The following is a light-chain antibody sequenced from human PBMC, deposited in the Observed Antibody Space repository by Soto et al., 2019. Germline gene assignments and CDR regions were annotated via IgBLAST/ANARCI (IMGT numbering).Light chain of an antibody. CDR1: QSVSSSY. V-gene: IGKV3-20*01. CDR2: GAS. J-gene: IGKJ5*01. CDR3: QQYGSSPPIT. Sequence: EIVLTQSPGTLSLSPGERATLSCRASQSVSSSYLAWYQQKPGQAPRLLIYGASSRATGIPDRFSGSVSGTDFTLTISRLEPEDFAVYYCQQYGSSPPITFGQGTRLES.